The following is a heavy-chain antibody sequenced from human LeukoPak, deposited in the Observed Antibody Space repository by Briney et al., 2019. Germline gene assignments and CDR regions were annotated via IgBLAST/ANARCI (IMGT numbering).Heavy chain of an antibody. D-gene: IGHD2-21*02. CDR1: GGAVSSGSYY. CDR3: ARDPPPYCGGDCPSY. J-gene: IGHJ4*02. V-gene: IGHV4-61*01. CDR2: IYYSGST. Sequence: SETLSPTCTVSGGAVSSGSYYWSWIRQPPGKGLEWIGYIYYSGSTNYNPSLKSRVTISVDTSKNQFSLKLSSVTAADTAVYYCARDPPPYCGGDCPSYWGQGTLVTVSS.